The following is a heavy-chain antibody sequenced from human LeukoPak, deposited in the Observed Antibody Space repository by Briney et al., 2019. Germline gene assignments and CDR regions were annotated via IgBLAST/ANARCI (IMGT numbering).Heavy chain of an antibody. Sequence: PSETLSLTCAVYGGSFSGYYWSWIRQPPGKGLEWIGEINHSGSTNYNPSLKSRVTISVDTSKNQFSLKLSSVTAADTAVYYCARGRRWGYYGSGSYICFDPWGQGTLVTVSS. V-gene: IGHV4-34*01. CDR3: ARGRRWGYYGSGSYICFDP. CDR2: INHSGST. J-gene: IGHJ5*02. CDR1: GGSFSGYY. D-gene: IGHD3-10*01.